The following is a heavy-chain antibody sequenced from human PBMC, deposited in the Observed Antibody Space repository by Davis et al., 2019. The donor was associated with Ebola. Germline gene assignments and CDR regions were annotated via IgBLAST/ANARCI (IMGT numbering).Heavy chain of an antibody. J-gene: IGHJ6*02. D-gene: IGHD1-26*01. CDR3: ARGGSGSYGVGYYYYGMDV. Sequence: SVTVSCKASGYTFTSYGISWVRQAPGQGLEWMGWISAYNGNTNYAQKLQGRVTMTTDTSTSTAYMALRSLRSDDTAVYYCARGGSGSYGVGYYYYGMDVWGQGTTVTVAS. CDR1: GYTFTSYG. CDR2: ISAYNGNT. V-gene: IGHV1-18*01.